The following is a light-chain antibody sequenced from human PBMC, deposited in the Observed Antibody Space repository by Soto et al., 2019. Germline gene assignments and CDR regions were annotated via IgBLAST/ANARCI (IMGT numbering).Light chain of an antibody. CDR2: DAS. Sequence: IVVTQSRATLSLSPGERGTLSWRDSQSVSSYLAWYQQKPGQAPRLLIYDASNRATGIPARFSGSGSGTDFTLTISSLEPEDFAVYYCQQRSNWPPITFGQGTRLEI. J-gene: IGKJ5*01. V-gene: IGKV3-11*01. CDR3: QQRSNWPPIT. CDR1: QSVSSY.